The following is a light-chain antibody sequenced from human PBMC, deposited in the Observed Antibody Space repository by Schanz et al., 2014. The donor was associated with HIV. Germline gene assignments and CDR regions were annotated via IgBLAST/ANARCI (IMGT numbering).Light chain of an antibody. CDR1: QRLSSSY. Sequence: EIVLTQSPGTLSLSPGGRATLSCGASQRLSSSYLAWYQQKRDQPPRLVIYATSTRAAGIPDRFSGTGSGTDFTLTISSLEPEDVAVYYCQQYGSSPWTFGQGTRVDVK. V-gene: IGKV3-20*01. CDR2: ATS. J-gene: IGKJ1*01. CDR3: QQYGSSPWT.